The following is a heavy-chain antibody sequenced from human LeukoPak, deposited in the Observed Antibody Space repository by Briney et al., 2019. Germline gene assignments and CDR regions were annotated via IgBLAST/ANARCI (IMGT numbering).Heavy chain of an antibody. D-gene: IGHD4-17*01. Sequence: SGGSLRLSCAAPGFTFSSYAMNWVRQAPGKGLEWVSTISGSADGTYYADSVKGRFTISRDNSKSTLYLQMNSLRAEDTAVYYCARTVTTDYAFDIWGQGTTVTVSS. J-gene: IGHJ3*02. V-gene: IGHV3-23*01. CDR2: ISGSADGT. CDR3: ARTVTTDYAFDI. CDR1: GFTFSSYA.